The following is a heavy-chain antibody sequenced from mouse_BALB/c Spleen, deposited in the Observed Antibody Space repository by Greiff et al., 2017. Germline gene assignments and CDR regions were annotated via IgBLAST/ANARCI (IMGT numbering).Heavy chain of an antibody. J-gene: IGHJ3*01. Sequence: EVKLVESGGGLVQPGGSRKLSCAASGFTFSSFGMHWVRQAPEKGLEWVAYISSGSSTIYYADTVKGRFTISRDNPKNTLFLQMTSLRSEDTAMYYCARSYSSGYVRFAYWGQGTLVTVSA. V-gene: IGHV5-17*02. D-gene: IGHD3-1*01. CDR2: ISSGSSTI. CDR3: ARSYSSGYVRFAY. CDR1: GFTFSSFG.